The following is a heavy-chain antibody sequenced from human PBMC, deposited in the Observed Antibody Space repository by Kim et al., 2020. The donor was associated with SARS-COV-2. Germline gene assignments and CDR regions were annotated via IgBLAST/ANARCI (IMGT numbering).Heavy chain of an antibody. CDR1: LGSIRTNSYC. Sequence: SETLSLTCTVSLGSIRTNSYCWGWIRQPPGKGLEWIGNIFYSGSTYYNPSLKSRATISVDRSKNQFSLRLTSVTAADTAVYYCVRHDYHSNSIGWVIFHTSDRWGRGTLVTVSS. J-gene: IGHJ5*02. V-gene: IGHV4-39*01. D-gene: IGHD4-4*01. CDR2: IFYSGST. CDR3: VRHDYHSNSIGWVIFHTSDR.